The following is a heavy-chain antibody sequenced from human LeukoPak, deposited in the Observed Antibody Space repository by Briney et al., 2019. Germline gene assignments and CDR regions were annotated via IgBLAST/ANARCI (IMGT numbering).Heavy chain of an antibody. J-gene: IGHJ5*02. Sequence: LRLSCAASGFTFSSYAMSSVRQPPGKWLEWIGEIKHSGITNYNPSLKSRFTISVDTSKNQFSLKLSSVTAADTAVYYCARGRGIYDYVWGTPYNWFDPWGQGTLVTVSS. CDR1: GFTFSSYA. CDR3: ARGRGIYDYVWGTPYNWFDP. V-gene: IGHV4-34*01. CDR2: IKHSGIT. D-gene: IGHD3-16*01.